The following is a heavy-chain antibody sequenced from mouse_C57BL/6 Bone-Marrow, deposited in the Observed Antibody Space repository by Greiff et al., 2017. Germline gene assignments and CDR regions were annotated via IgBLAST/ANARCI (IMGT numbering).Heavy chain of an antibody. CDR3: ARSRLRRRDWYFDV. J-gene: IGHJ1*03. CDR2: IYPGDGDT. CDR1: GYAFSSSW. D-gene: IGHD2-2*01. Sequence: VQLKESGPELVKPGASVKISCKASGYAFSSSWMNWVKQRPGKGLEWIGRIYPGDGDTNYNGKFKGKATLTADKSSSTAYMQLSSLTYEDSAVYYCARSRLRRRDWYFDVWGTGTTVTVSS. V-gene: IGHV1-82*01.